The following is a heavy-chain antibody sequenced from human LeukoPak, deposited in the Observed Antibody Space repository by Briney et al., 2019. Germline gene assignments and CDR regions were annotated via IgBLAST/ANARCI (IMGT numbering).Heavy chain of an antibody. CDR3: ARRNGEFQRYYYYYYGMDV. V-gene: IGHV1-3*01. Sequence: ASVTVSCTASGYTFTSYAMHWVRQAPGQRLEWMGWINAGNGNTKYSQKFQGRVTITRDTSASTAYMELSSLRSEDTAVYYCARRNGEFQRYYYYYYGMDVWGQGTTVTVSS. CDR2: INAGNGNT. CDR1: GYTFTSYA. J-gene: IGHJ6*02. D-gene: IGHD3-10*01.